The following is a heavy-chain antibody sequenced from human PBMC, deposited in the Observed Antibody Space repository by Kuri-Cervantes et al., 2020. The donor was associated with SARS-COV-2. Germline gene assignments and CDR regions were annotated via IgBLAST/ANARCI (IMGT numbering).Heavy chain of an antibody. CDR1: GFTFRTYG. V-gene: IGHV3-30*03. J-gene: IGHJ3*02. Sequence: GESLKISCAASGFTFRTYGMRWVRQAPGKGLEWVALISYDEVNKYYADSVKGRFSISRDNSRNTLYLQMNSLRAEDTAVYYCAGFPEWELLPFDIWGQGTMVTVSS. D-gene: IGHD1-26*01. CDR2: ISYDEVNK. CDR3: AGFPEWELLPFDI.